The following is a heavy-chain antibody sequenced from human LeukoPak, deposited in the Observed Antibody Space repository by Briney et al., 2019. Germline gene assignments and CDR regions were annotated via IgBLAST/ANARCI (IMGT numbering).Heavy chain of an antibody. CDR2: IYYSGST. D-gene: IGHD3-22*01. CDR1: GGSISGSTYY. Sequence: SSETLSLTCSVSGGSISGSTYYWGWIRQPPGKGLECIGNIYYSGSTYYNPSLKSRVTISVDTSRNQFSLKLSSVTAADTAVYYCARSSHYYDSSGRYNRFDPWGQGTLVTVSS. CDR3: ARSSHYYDSSGRYNRFDP. J-gene: IGHJ5*02. V-gene: IGHV4-39*01.